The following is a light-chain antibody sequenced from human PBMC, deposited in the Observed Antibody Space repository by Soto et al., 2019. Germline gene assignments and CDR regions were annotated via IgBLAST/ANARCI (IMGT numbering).Light chain of an antibody. CDR1: QTIXSSY. J-gene: IGKJ1*01. Sequence: IVLTQCPGRLSLSPGDRATLSCRASQTIXSSYVAWYQQKPGKATRLLISGASSRATGIPDSFSGSGCGTDFTIIISRLEPEDVEVYYCQQYGSSPTFGQGTKVDIK. V-gene: IGKV3-20*01. CDR3: QQYGSSPT. CDR2: GAS.